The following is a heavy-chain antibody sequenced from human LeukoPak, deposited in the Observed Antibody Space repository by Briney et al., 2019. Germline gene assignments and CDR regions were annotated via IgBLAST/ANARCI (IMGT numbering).Heavy chain of an antibody. CDR3: ARDATTGDYFFDY. J-gene: IGHJ4*02. D-gene: IGHD3-9*01. V-gene: IGHV3-53*01. Sequence: GGSLRRSCAASGFTVSGYYINWVRQAPGKGLEWVSAIYSGGGTYYADSVKGRFTISRDNSKNTLYLQMNGLRGEDTAVYYCARDATTGDYFFDYWGQGTLVTVSS. CDR2: IYSGGGT. CDR1: GFTVSGYY.